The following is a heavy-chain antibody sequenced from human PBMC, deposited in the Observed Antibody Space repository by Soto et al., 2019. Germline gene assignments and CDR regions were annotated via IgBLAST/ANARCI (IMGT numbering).Heavy chain of an antibody. CDR3: APRKYGSFNIGAFDI. CDR1: GFSFSTYE. Sequence: LRLSCAASGFSFSTYEMNWVRQAPVKGLEWVSYISKNGIDIYYADSVKGRFTISRDNANNSLFLQMDSLRPEDTAVYYCAPRKYGSFNIGAFDIWGQGTMVTVSS. CDR2: ISKNGIDI. J-gene: IGHJ3*02. V-gene: IGHV3-48*03. D-gene: IGHD1-26*01.